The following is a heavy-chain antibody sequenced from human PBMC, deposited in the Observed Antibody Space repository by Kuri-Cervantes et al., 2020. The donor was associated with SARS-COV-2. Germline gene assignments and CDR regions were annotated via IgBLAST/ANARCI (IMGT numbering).Heavy chain of an antibody. CDR1: GFKFWEYA. CDR2: IVFDGRHT. J-gene: IGHJ4*02. Sequence: GESLKISCETSGFKFWEYAMDWVRPAPGKGLEWVVIIVFDGRHTKFADSVKGRFSVSRDNSKNVVYLQMNSLRNEDTAEYFCARDPSRADISGCKRPFDYWGQGTLVTVSS. D-gene: IGHD6-19*01. V-gene: IGHV3-30*14. CDR3: ARDPSRADISGCKRPFDY.